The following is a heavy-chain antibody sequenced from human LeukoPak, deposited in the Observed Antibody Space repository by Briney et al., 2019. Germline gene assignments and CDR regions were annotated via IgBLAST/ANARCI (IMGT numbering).Heavy chain of an antibody. V-gene: IGHV3-23*01. J-gene: IGHJ4*02. CDR2: IRGNGET. D-gene: IGHD6-13*01. Sequence: PGGSLRLSCAASGLSFSSFAMSWVRQGPARGLEWVSSIRGNGETFYADSVKGRFTLSSDSSGTRCIQLNNLRVEDTAIYYCAKASWVSSTDAVRWGQGTLVTVSS. CDR1: GLSFSSFA. CDR3: AKASWVSSTDAVR.